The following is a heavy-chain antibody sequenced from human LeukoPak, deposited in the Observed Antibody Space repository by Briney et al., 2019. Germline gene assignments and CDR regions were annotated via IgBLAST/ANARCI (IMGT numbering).Heavy chain of an antibody. CDR2: IDHSGSY. Sequence: PSETLSLTCAVSGSSINSGYYWAWIRQPPGKGLEWIGSIDHSGSYYSTPSLKSRVTTSLHSSKKHFSLELSSVTAADTAVYYCARGVYDSSGYHYYGGFYYFDSWGRGTLVTVSS. J-gene: IGHJ4*02. CDR1: GSSINSGYY. D-gene: IGHD3-22*01. CDR3: ARGVYDSSGYHYYGGFYYFDS. V-gene: IGHV4-38-2*01.